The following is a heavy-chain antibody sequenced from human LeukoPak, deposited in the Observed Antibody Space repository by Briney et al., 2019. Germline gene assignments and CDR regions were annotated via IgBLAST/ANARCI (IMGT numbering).Heavy chain of an antibody. D-gene: IGHD2-2*01. Sequence: PGGSLRLSCAASGFTFDDYGMSWVRQAPGKGLEWVSGINWNGGSTGYADSVKGRFTISRDNAKNSLYLQMNSLRAEDTALYYCARDPLYCSSTSCHDYWGQGTLVTVSS. CDR1: GFTFDDYG. V-gene: IGHV3-20*04. CDR3: ARDPLYCSSTSCHDY. J-gene: IGHJ4*02. CDR2: INWNGGST.